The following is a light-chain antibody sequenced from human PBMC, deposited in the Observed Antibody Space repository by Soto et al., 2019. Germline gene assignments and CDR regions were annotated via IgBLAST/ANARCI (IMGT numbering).Light chain of an antibody. CDR3: LQDHDYPRT. CDR2: SAT. J-gene: IGKJ1*01. Sequence: AIQMTQSPTSLSASVGDRVIITCRASQDISKDLGWYQQKPGKAPKFLIYSATSTQSGVPSTFSGSGFGTDFTLTINSLQPEDFATYYCLQDHDYPRTFGQGTKVDIK. CDR1: QDISKD. V-gene: IGKV1-6*01.